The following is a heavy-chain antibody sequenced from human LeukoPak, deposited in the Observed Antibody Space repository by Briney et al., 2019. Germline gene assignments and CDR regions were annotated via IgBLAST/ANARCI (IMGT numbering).Heavy chain of an antibody. CDR3: ARGIAAAGTQGTIDY. J-gene: IGHJ4*02. CDR1: GFTFSSYA. CDR2: ISYDGSNK. Sequence: GGSLRLSCAASGFTFSSYAMHWVRQAPGKGLEWVVVISYDGSNKYYADSVKGRFTISRDNSKNTLYLQMNSLRPEDTAFYYCARGIAAAGTQGTIDYWGRETLVTFSS. D-gene: IGHD6-13*01. V-gene: IGHV3-30-3*01.